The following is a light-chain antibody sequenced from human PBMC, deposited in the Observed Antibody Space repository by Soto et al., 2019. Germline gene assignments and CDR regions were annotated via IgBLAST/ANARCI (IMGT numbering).Light chain of an antibody. Sequence: QSALTQPASVSGSAGQTITISCSGTMRDVGAYNLVSWYQQHPGTAPKLIIYEVRNRPSGISSRFSGSRSSNTASLTISGLQSEDEGDHYCSAYTARSTLVFGGGTQLTVL. V-gene: IGLV2-14*01. CDR2: EVR. CDR3: SAYTARSTLV. J-gene: IGLJ3*02. CDR1: MRDVGAYNL.